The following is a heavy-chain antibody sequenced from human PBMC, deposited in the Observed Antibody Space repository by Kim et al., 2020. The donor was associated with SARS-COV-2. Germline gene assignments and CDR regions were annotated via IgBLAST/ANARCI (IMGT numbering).Heavy chain of an antibody. CDR1: GGSISSGGYY. CDR3: ARDHGHIAARKRWFDP. D-gene: IGHD6-6*01. CDR2: IYYSGST. Sequence: SETLSLTCTVSGGSISSGGYYWSWIRQHPGKGLEWIGYIYYSGSTYYNPSLKSRVTISVDTSKNQFSLKLSSVTAADTAVYYCARDHGHIAARKRWFDPWGQGTLVTVSS. V-gene: IGHV4-31*03. J-gene: IGHJ5*02.